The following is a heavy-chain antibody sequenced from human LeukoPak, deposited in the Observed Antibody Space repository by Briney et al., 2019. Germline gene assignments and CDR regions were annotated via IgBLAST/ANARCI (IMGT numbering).Heavy chain of an antibody. CDR1: GYTFTSYD. CDR3: ARGQYSSGWYPYYYYYGMDV. V-gene: IGHV1-8*01. Sequence: GASVKVSCKASGYTFTSYDINWVRQATGQGLEWMGWMNPNSGNTGYAQKFQGRVTMTRNTSISTAYMELSSLRSEDTAVYYCARGQYSSGWYPYYYYYGMDVWGQGTTVTVSS. CDR2: MNPNSGNT. D-gene: IGHD6-19*01. J-gene: IGHJ6*02.